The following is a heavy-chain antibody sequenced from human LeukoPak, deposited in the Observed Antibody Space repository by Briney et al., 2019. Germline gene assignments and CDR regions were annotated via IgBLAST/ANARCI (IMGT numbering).Heavy chain of an antibody. Sequence: GGSLRLSCAASGFTFSVYWMNWVRQAPGKGLEWVSAISGSGGSTYYADSVKGRFTISRDNSKNTLYLQMNSLRAEDTAVYYCARDQRIAAADFDYWGQGTLVTVSS. V-gene: IGHV3-23*01. CDR1: GFTFSVYW. CDR3: ARDQRIAAADFDY. CDR2: ISGSGGST. D-gene: IGHD6-13*01. J-gene: IGHJ4*02.